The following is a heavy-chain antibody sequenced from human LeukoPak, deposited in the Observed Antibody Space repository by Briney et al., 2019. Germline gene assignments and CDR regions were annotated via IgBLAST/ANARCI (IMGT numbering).Heavy chain of an antibody. CDR3: ARDIPVDSRSSVPKPVRDS. D-gene: IGHD6-6*01. CDR1: GFTVSSDY. J-gene: IGHJ5*02. V-gene: IGHV3-53*04. Sequence: GGSLRLSCAASGFTVSSDYVSWVRQAPGKGLQWVSVIYSNTSAYYADSVKGRFTISRHNSKNTLYLQMTSLRAEDTAVYYCARDIPVDSRSSVPKPVRDSWGQGTLVTVSS. CDR2: IYSNTSA.